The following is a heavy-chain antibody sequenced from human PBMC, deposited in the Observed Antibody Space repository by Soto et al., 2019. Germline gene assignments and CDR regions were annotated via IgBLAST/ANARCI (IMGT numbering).Heavy chain of an antibody. J-gene: IGHJ4*02. CDR3: TREGYKYGRPANFDS. CDR2: IIPFSDTT. V-gene: IGHV1-69*13. Sequence: SVKVSCKASGGTFSRHPISWVRQAPGQGLEWMGGIIPFSDTTNYARKFQGRVTISADESTSTAYMELSSLRSDDTAVYYCTREGYKYGRPANFDSWGQGTLVTVSS. CDR1: GGTFSRHP. D-gene: IGHD5-18*01.